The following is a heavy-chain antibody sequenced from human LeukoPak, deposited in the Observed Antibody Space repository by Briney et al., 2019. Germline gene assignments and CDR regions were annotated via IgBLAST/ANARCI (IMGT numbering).Heavy chain of an antibody. V-gene: IGHV4-38-2*02. D-gene: IGHD3-3*01. CDR2: IYYSGST. Sequence: SETLSLTCSVSNYSISDGYYWGWIRQPPGKGLEWIGSIYYSGSTYYNPSLKSRVTISVDTSKNQFSLKLSSVTAADTAVYYCASYDFWSGYLDYWGQGTLVTVSS. CDR1: NYSISDGYY. CDR3: ASYDFWSGYLDY. J-gene: IGHJ4*02.